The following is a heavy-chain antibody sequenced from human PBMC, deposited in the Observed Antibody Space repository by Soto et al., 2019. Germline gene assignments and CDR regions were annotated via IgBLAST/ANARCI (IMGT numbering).Heavy chain of an antibody. CDR2: IYYSGST. J-gene: IGHJ4*02. V-gene: IGHV4-30-4*01. CDR3: ARWSEVGAPPMPLDY. D-gene: IGHD1-26*01. Sequence: SETLSLTCTVSGGSISSGDYYWSWIRQPPGKGLEWIGYIYYSGSTYYNPSLKSRVTISVDTSKNQFSLKLSSVTAADTAVYYCARWSEVGAPPMPLDYWGQGTLVTVSS. CDR1: GGSISSGDYY.